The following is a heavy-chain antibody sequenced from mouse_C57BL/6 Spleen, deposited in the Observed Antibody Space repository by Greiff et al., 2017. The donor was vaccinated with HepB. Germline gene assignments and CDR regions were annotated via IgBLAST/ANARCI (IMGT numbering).Heavy chain of an antibody. CDR2: IDPSDSYT. V-gene: IGHV1-50*01. CDR1: GYTFTSYW. J-gene: IGHJ4*01. Sequence: QVQLQQSGAELVKPGASVKLSCKASGYTFTSYWMQWVKQRPGQGLEWIGEIDPSDSYTNYNQKFKGKATLTVDTSSSTAYMQLSSLTSEDSAVYYCARITPYAMDYWGQGTSVTVSS. CDR3: ARITPYAMDY.